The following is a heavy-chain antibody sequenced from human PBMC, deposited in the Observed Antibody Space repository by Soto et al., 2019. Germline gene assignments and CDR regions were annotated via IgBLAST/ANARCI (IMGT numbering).Heavy chain of an antibody. CDR3: ARDGSGGFDAFDI. CDR1: GFTFSSYS. Sequence: QVQLVESGGGVVQPGRSLRLSCAASGFTFSSYSMHWVRQAPGKGLEWVAVIWYDGSNKYYADSVKGRFTISRDNSKNTLYLQMNSLRAEDTAVYYCARDGSGGFDAFDIWGQGTMVTVSS. V-gene: IGHV3-33*01. D-gene: IGHD3-10*01. J-gene: IGHJ3*02. CDR2: IWYDGSNK.